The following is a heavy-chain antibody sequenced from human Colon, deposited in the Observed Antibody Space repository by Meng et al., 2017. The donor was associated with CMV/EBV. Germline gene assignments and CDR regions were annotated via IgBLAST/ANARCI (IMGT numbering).Heavy chain of an antibody. CDR2: ISFDGSDK. V-gene: IGHV3-30-3*01. D-gene: IGHD1/OR15-1a*01. CDR1: GFTFNFYA. CDR3: ARERTDRVFDY. Sequence: GGSLRLSCAASGFTFNFYAMHWVRQAPGKGLEWVVVISFDGSDKYYADSVKGRFTISRDNSKNTLSLQMNSLRTEDTAVYYCARERTDRVFDYWGQGTLVTVSS. J-gene: IGHJ4*02.